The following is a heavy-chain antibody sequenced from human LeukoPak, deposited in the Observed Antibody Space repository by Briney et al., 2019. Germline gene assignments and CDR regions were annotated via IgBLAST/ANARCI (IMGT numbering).Heavy chain of an antibody. CDR3: ARAPENYYDSSGPTGGLFDY. V-gene: IGHV3-11*06. Sequence: PGGSLRLSCAASGFTFSDYYMSWIRQAPGKGLEWVSSISSSSSYIYYADSVKGRFTISRDNAKNSLYLQMNSLRAEDTAVYYCARAPENYYDSSGPTGGLFDYWGQGTLVTVSS. CDR1: GFTFSDYY. D-gene: IGHD3-22*01. CDR2: ISSSSSYI. J-gene: IGHJ4*02.